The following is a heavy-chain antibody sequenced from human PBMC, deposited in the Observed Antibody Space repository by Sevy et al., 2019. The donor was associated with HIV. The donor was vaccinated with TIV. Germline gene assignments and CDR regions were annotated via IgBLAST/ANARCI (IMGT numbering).Heavy chain of an antibody. V-gene: IGHV5-51*01. D-gene: IGHD2-21*02. CDR1: GYSFTSYW. CDR2: IYPGDSDT. J-gene: IGHJ4*02. Sequence: GESLKISCKGSGYSFTSYWIGWVRQMPGKGLEWMGIIYPGDSDTGYSPSFQGQVTISADKSISTAYPQWSSLKASDTAMYYCARVAYCGGDCYMYFDYWGQGTLVTVSS. CDR3: ARVAYCGGDCYMYFDY.